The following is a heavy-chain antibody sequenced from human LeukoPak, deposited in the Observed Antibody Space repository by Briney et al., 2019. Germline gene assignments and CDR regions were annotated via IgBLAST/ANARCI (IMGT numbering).Heavy chain of an antibody. D-gene: IGHD3-10*01. CDR2: ISSSSSYI. J-gene: IGHJ6*03. CDR3: AKAGRGGAITLVRGVKGDYYYMDV. CDR1: GFTFSSYS. V-gene: IGHV3-21*04. Sequence: GGSLRLSCAASGFTFSSYSMNWVRQAPGKGLEWVSSISSSSSYIYYADSVKGRFTISRENAKNSLYLHMNSLRAEDTAVYFCAKAGRGGAITLVRGVKGDYYYMDVWGKGTTVTISS.